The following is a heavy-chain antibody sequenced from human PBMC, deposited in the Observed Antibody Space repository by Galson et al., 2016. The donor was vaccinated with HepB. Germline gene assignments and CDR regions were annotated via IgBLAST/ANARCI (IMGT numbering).Heavy chain of an antibody. CDR1: GFTFSDYS. CDR3: ARATRGYSGYDGAFDI. V-gene: IGHV3-21*01. J-gene: IGHJ3*02. Sequence: SLRLSCAASGFTFSDYSMNWVRQAPGKGLEWVSCINSHSSYKYYADSGRGRFTVSRDNAKNSLYLQMRSLRAEDTAVYYCARATRGYSGYDGAFDIWGQGTMVTVSS. CDR2: INSHSSYK. D-gene: IGHD5-12*01.